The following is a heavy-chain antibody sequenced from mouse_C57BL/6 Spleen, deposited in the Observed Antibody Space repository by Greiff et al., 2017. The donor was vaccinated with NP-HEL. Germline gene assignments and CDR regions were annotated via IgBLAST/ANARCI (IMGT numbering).Heavy chain of an antibody. D-gene: IGHD2-2*01. CDR1: GYTFTSYW. V-gene: IGHV1-52*01. CDR2: IDPSDSET. J-gene: IGHJ2*01. CDR3: ARYLGYDGYFDY. Sequence: QVQLQQSGAELVRPGSSVKLSCKASGYTFTSYWMHWVKQRPIQGLEWIGNIDPSDSETHYNQKFKDKATLTVDKSSSTAYMQLSSLTSEDSAVYYCARYLGYDGYFDYWGQGTTLTVSS.